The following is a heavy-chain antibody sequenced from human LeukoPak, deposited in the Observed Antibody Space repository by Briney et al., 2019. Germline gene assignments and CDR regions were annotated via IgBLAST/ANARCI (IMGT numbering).Heavy chain of an antibody. CDR2: IIPILGIA. J-gene: IGHJ6*02. CDR3: ARTPMTTVTNYGMDV. Sequence: SVKVSCKASGGTFSSYTISWVRQAPGQGLEWMGRIIPILGIANYAQKFQGRVTITADKSTGTAYMELSSLRSEDTAVYYCARTPMTTVTNYGMDVWGQGTTVTVSS. D-gene: IGHD4-17*01. CDR1: GGTFSSYT. V-gene: IGHV1-69*02.